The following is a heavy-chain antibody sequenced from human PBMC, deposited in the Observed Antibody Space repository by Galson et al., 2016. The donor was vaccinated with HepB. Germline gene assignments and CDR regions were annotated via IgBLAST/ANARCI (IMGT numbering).Heavy chain of an antibody. Sequence: SVKVSCKASGYSFTSYYMHWVRQAPGQGLEWMGIINPSGGTTRYAQKFQGRVTMTSDTSTSTVYMEVSSLRSDDTAVYYCAIFTGRRYFELWGRGTLATVSS. CDR2: INPSGGTT. D-gene: IGHD3-16*01. CDR1: GYSFTSYY. CDR3: AIFTGRRYFEL. J-gene: IGHJ2*01. V-gene: IGHV1-46*01.